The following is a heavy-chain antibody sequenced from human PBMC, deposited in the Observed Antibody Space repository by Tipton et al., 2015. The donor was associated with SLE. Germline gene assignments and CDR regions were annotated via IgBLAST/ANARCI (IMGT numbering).Heavy chain of an antibody. V-gene: IGHV4-38-2*01. CDR3: ARVERGTWSYSSSHNWFDP. D-gene: IGHD5-24*01. J-gene: IGHJ5*02. CDR1: GYSISSGYY. Sequence: TLSLTCAVSGYSISSGYYWGWIQQPPGKGLEWIGSIYHSGSTYYNPSLKSRVTTSVDTSKNQFSLKLSSVTAADTAVYYCARVERGTWSYSSSHNWFDPWGQGTLVTVSS. CDR2: IYHSGST.